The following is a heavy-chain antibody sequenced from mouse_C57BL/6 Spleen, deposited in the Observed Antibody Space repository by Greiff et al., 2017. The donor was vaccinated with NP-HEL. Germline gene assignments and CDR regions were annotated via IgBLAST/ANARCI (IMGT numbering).Heavy chain of an antibody. J-gene: IGHJ2*01. V-gene: IGHV1-61*01. CDR2: IYPSDSET. Sequence: QVQLKQPGAELVRPGSSVKLSCKASGYTFTSYWMDWVKQRPGQGLEWIGNIYPSDSETHYNQKFKDKATLTVDKSSSTAYMQLSSLTAEDSAVYYWAREGGGYWGQGTTLTVSS. CDR1: GYTFTSYW. CDR3: AREGGGY.